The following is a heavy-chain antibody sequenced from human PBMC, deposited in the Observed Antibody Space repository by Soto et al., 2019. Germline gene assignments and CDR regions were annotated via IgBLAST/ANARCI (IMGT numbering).Heavy chain of an antibody. J-gene: IGHJ5*02. D-gene: IGHD4-4*01. CDR1: GFTFSSYA. CDR3: ASDYDYSNYGLLDP. Sequence: PGGSLRLSCAASGFTFSSYAMHWVRQAPGKGLEWVAVISYDGSNKYYADSVKGRFTISRDNSKNTLYLQMNSLRAEDTAVYYCASDYDYSNYGLLDPWGQGTLVTVSS. V-gene: IGHV3-30-3*01. CDR2: ISYDGSNK.